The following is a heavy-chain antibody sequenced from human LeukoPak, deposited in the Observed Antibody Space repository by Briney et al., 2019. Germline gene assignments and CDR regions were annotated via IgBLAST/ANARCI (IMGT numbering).Heavy chain of an antibody. D-gene: IGHD4-11*01. CDR3: ARDGSNWSNDYYHGVDV. CDR1: GGSISSYY. V-gene: IGHV4-59*01. J-gene: IGHJ6*01. CDR2: VYYSGSA. Sequence: SETLSLTCTVSGGSISSYYWSWIRQPPGKGLEWLGYVYYSGSATYNPSLKSRVTISVDTSKNQFSLRLSSVTAADTAVYYCARDGSNWSNDYYHGVDVWGQGTTVTVSS.